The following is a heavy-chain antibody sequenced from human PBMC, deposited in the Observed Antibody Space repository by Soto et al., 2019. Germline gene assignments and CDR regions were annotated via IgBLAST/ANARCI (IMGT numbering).Heavy chain of an antibody. CDR1: GFTFSRYW. CDR3: SKKEGTAHCIHY. V-gene: IGHV3-7*03. CDR2: IKQDGSEK. J-gene: IGHJ4*02. D-gene: IGHD2-21*01. Sequence: GGTLRLSCAVSGFTFSRYWMSWVRPAPGKGLGWVANIKQDGSEKYYVDSVNGRFTISRDNAKNSLYLQMNSLRAEDTAVYYCSKKEGTAHCIHYWGPGPMVTVSS.